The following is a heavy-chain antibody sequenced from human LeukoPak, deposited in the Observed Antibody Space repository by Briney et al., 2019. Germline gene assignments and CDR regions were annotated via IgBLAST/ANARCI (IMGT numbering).Heavy chain of an antibody. CDR1: GFTFSNYA. V-gene: IGHV3-23*01. CDR3: AKVGGNFNRGTQSWSTYYCMDV. CDR2: ISVSGSST. Sequence: GGSLRLSCAASGFTFSNYAMRWVRQAPGKELECVSAISVSGSSTYYADSVKGRFTISRDNSRNTLSLQMNSLRAEDTAVYYCAKVGGNFNRGTQSWSTYYCMDVWGKGTTVTVSS. J-gene: IGHJ6*03. D-gene: IGHD3-16*01.